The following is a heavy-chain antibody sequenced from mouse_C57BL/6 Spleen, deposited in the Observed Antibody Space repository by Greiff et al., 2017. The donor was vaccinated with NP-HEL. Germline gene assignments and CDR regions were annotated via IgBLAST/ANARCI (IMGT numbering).Heavy chain of an antibody. V-gene: IGHV1-52*01. CDR1: GYTFTSYW. J-gene: IGHJ1*03. CDR2: IDPSDSET. D-gene: IGHD2-2*01. Sequence: QVQLQQPGAELVRPGSSVKLSCKASGYTFTSYWMHWVKQRPIQGLEWIGNIDPSDSETHYNQKFKDKATLTVDKSSSTAYMQLSSLTSEDSAVYYCARLGYYGYEYFDVWGTGTTVTVSS. CDR3: ARLGYYGYEYFDV.